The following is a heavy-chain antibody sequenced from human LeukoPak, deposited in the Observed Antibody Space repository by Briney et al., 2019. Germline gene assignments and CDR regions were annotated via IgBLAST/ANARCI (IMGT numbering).Heavy chain of an antibody. D-gene: IGHD3-16*02. CDR1: GFTFSSYE. V-gene: IGHV3-48*03. Sequence: PGGSLRLSCAASGFTFSSYEMNWVRQAPGKGLEWVSYISSSGSTIYYADSVKGRFTISRDNAKNSLYLQMNSLRAEDTAVYYCARGRWDMITFGGVIAYFDYWGQGTLVTVSS. J-gene: IGHJ4*02. CDR3: ARGRWDMITFGGVIAYFDY. CDR2: ISSSGSTI.